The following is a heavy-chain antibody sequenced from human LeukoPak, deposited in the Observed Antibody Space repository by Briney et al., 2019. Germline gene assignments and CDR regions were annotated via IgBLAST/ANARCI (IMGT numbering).Heavy chain of an antibody. CDR2: IRYDGSNK. CDR3: AKDQDCYDSSGYPDY. V-gene: IGHV3-30*02. D-gene: IGHD3-22*01. CDR1: GFTFSSYG. Sequence: GGSPRLSCAASGFTFSSYGMHWVRQAPGKGLEWVAFIRYDGSNKYYADSVKGRFTISRDNSKNTLYLQMNSLRAEDTAVYYCAKDQDCYDSSGYPDYWGQGTLVTVSS. J-gene: IGHJ4*02.